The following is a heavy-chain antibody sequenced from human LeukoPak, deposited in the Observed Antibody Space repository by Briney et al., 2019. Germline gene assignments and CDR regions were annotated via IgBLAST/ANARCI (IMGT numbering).Heavy chain of an antibody. D-gene: IGHD3-10*01. J-gene: IGHJ4*02. CDR3: ARGLKGYGSGSYYIGHSLDY. CDR1: GFTFNNYA. V-gene: IGHV3-48*01. CDR2: ISSSSSTI. Sequence: GGSLRLSCAASGFTFNNYAMTWVRQAPGKGLEWVSYISSSSSTIYYADSVKGRFTISRDNAKNSLYLQMNSLRAEDTAVYYCARGLKGYGSGSYYIGHSLDYWGQGTLVTVSS.